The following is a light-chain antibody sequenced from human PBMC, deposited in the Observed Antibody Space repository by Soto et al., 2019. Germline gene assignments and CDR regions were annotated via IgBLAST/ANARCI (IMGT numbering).Light chain of an antibody. CDR2: GAS. CDR3: QQYRDSLGT. Sequence: EIVLTQSPGTLSLSPGERATLSCRASQSVISTYLAWYQQKPGQAPRLLIYGASSRANGIPDRFSGSGSGTDFTLPISRLEPEDFAVYYCQQYRDSLGTFGQGTKVEIK. CDR1: QSVISTY. V-gene: IGKV3-20*01. J-gene: IGKJ1*01.